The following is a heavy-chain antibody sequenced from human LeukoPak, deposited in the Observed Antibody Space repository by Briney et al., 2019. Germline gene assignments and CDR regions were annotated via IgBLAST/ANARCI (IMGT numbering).Heavy chain of an antibody. V-gene: IGHV3-30*02. CDR2: ISFDGSNE. J-gene: IGHJ4*02. CDR1: RFTFTNFD. Sequence: GGSLRLSCAASRFTFTNFDTQWVRQAPGKGLEGVTVISFDGSNEYYADSVRGRFTISRDNSKNTLYLQMSSLRPEETAVYYGARQIGVSIDYWGQGTLVTVSS. CDR3: ARQIGVSIDY. D-gene: IGHD5/OR15-5a*01.